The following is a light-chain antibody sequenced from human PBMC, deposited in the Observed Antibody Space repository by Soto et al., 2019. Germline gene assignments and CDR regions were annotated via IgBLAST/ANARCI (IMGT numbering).Light chain of an antibody. CDR1: QSVSGW. V-gene: IGKV1-5*01. Sequence: DIQMTQSPSTLSASVGDRVTITCRASQSVSGWLAWYQQKPGKAPKLLIYDASRLHSGVPSRFSGSGSGTDFTLTISSLQPDDFATYYCQQYNSYSTFGQGTKVDNK. J-gene: IGKJ1*01. CDR2: DAS. CDR3: QQYNSYST.